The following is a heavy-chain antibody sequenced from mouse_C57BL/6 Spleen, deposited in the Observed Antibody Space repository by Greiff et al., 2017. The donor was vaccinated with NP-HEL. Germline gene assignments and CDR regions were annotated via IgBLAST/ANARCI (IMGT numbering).Heavy chain of an antibody. CDR2: IDPSDSYT. V-gene: IGHV1-50*01. Sequence: VQLQQSGAELVKPGASVKLSCKASGYTFTSYWMQWVKQRPGQGLEWIGEIDPSDSYTNYNQKFKGKATLTGVTSASTAYMQLSSLTSEDSAVYYRARAGTYYFDYWGQGTTLTVSS. D-gene: IGHD4-1*01. CDR3: ARAGTYYFDY. J-gene: IGHJ2*01. CDR1: GYTFTSYW.